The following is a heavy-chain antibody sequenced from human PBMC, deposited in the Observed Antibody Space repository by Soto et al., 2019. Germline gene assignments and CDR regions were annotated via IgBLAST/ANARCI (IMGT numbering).Heavy chain of an antibody. Sequence: GGSLRLSCAASGFTFSDHYMDWVRQAPGKGLEWVGRTRNKANSYTTEYAASVKGRFTISRDDSKNSLYLQMNSLKTEDTAVYYCARVGEEDYGAHDIGAFDIWGQGTMVTVSS. D-gene: IGHD4-17*01. CDR2: TRNKANSYTT. CDR3: ARVGEEDYGAHDIGAFDI. V-gene: IGHV3-72*01. CDR1: GFTFSDHY. J-gene: IGHJ3*02.